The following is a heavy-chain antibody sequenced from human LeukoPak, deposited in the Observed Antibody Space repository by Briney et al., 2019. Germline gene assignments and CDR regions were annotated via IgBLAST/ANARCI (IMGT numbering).Heavy chain of an antibody. Sequence: SVKVSCKASGYTFTSYGISWVRQAPGQGLKWMGGIIPIFGTANYAQKFQGRVTITTDESTSTAYMELSSLRSEDTAVYYCASSPSVLGADYYYYYYMDVWGKGTTVTVSS. CDR1: GYTFTSYG. CDR2: IIPIFGTA. J-gene: IGHJ6*03. V-gene: IGHV1-69*05. CDR3: ASSPSVLGADYYYYYYMDV. D-gene: IGHD1-26*01.